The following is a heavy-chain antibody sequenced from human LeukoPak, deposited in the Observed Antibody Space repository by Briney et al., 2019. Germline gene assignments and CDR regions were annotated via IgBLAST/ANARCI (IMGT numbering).Heavy chain of an antibody. Sequence: SETLSLTCTVSGGSISSSNYYWDWIRQPPGKRLELIGTTYYSGSTYYNPSLKSRVPISVDTSRNQFSLKLSSVTATDTAVYYCARMIGDDAFDIWGQGTMVTVSS. CDR2: TYYSGST. J-gene: IGHJ3*02. V-gene: IGHV4-39*01. CDR1: GGSISSSNYY. D-gene: IGHD3-22*01. CDR3: ARMIGDDAFDI.